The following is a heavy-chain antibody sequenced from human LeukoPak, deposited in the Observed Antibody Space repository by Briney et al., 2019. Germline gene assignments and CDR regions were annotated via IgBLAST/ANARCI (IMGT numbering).Heavy chain of an antibody. CDR3: AKEIYDILTGYGEAFDI. Sequence: PGGSLRLSCIASGFTFDDYAMHWVRQAPGKGLEWVSGISWNSGSIGYADSVKGRFTISRDNAKNSLYLQMNSLRAEDTALYYCAKEIYDILTGYGEAFDIWGQGTMVTVSS. CDR2: ISWNSGSI. V-gene: IGHV3-9*01. D-gene: IGHD3-9*01. J-gene: IGHJ3*02. CDR1: GFTFDDYA.